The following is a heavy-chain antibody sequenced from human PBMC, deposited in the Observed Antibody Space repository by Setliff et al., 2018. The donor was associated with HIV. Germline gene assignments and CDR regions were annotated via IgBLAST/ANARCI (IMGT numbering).Heavy chain of an antibody. V-gene: IGHV1-69*13. CDR2: IIPMFGTT. CDR3: ARVGEMATIGYSYYYMDV. Sequence: SVKVSCKASGGTFSSYAISWVRQAPGQGLEWMGGIIPMFGTTNYAQKFQGRVTITADESTSTVYMELTSRRFEDTAVYYCARVGEMATIGYSYYYMDVWGKGTTVTVSS. J-gene: IGHJ6*03. CDR1: GGTFSSYA. D-gene: IGHD5-12*01.